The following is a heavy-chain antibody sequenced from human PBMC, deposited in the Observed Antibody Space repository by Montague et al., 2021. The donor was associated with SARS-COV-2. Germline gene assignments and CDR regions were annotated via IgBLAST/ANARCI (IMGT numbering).Heavy chain of an antibody. D-gene: IGHD3-22*01. CDR1: GFTFSSHP. V-gene: IGHV3-30*04. CDR2: ISFDGSSK. CDR3: ARGRQWLVLGQVDY. Sequence: SLRLSCAACGFTFSSHPMHWVRQAPGNGLEWVAVISFDGSSKYYVDSMKGRLTISRDNSKNTLFLQMNSLRVEDTAVYYCARGRQWLVLGQVDYWGQGTLVTVSS. J-gene: IGHJ4*02.